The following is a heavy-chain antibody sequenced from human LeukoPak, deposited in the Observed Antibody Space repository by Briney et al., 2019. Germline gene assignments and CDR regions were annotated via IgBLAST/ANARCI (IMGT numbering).Heavy chain of an antibody. D-gene: IGHD2-8*01. J-gene: IGHJ6*02. CDR1: GFTFSSYS. CDR2: IKQDGSEK. V-gene: IGHV3-7*01. CDR3: ARGYAMDV. Sequence: GGSLRLSCAASGFTFSSYSMSWVRQAPGKGLEWVANIKQDGSEKYYVDSVKGRFTISRDNAKNSLYLQMNSLRAEDTAVYYCARGYAMDVWGQGTTVTVSS.